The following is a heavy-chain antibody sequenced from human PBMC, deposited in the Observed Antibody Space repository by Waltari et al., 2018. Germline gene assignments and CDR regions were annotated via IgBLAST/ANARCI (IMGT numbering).Heavy chain of an antibody. CDR3: AHSHCEGDCLRDYYYDMEM. Sequence: QITLKESGPALVNPTQTLTLTCTFSGFSLSTTGVGVGWIRQPPGKALEWLALIYWDNDKRYSPSLRTRLTITKDTSKNQVVLTLTNMDPVDTGTYYCAHSHCEGDCLRDYYYDMEMWGSGTTVTVSS. CDR1: GFSLSTTGVG. D-gene: IGHD2-21*01. CDR2: IYWDNDK. V-gene: IGHV2-5*02. J-gene: IGHJ6*03.